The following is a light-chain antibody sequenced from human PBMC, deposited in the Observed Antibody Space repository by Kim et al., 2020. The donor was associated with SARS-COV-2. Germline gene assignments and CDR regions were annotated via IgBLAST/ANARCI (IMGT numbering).Light chain of an antibody. Sequence: ASVGDRVTITCRASQDISDNLAWYNQEPGKAPRLLIYAASSLQSGVPSRFSGSGSGTEFTLTISSLQPEDFATYFCQQLNTYPLTFGGGTRVDIK. CDR3: QQLNTYPLT. V-gene: IGKV1-9*01. CDR1: QDISDN. J-gene: IGKJ4*01. CDR2: AAS.